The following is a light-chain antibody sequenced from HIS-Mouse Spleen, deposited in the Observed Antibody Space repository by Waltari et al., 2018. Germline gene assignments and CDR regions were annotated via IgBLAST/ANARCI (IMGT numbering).Light chain of an antibody. Sequence: QSVLTQPPSASGTPGQRATISCSGSSSNIGSHYVSWYQQLPGTAPKLLIYRNNQRPSGVPDRFSGSKSGTSASLAISGLRSEDEADYYCAAWDDSLSGYVFGTGTKVTVL. V-gene: IGLV1-47*01. J-gene: IGLJ1*01. CDR2: RNN. CDR1: SSNIGSHY. CDR3: AAWDDSLSGYV.